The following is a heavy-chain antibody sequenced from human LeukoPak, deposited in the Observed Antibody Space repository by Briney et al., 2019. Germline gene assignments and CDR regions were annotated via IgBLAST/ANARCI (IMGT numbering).Heavy chain of an antibody. CDR3: GAAAARHSDS. CDR2: IYKDGST. V-gene: IGHV3-53*01. CDR1: GFAVSSNY. Sequence: GGSLRLSCAASGFAVSSNYMSWVRQAPGRGLEWVSVIYKDGSTYYSESMKGRFTISRDNSKNTPYLQMSSLRAEDTAVYYCGAAAARHSDSWGQGTLVTVSS. D-gene: IGHD6-13*01. J-gene: IGHJ4*02.